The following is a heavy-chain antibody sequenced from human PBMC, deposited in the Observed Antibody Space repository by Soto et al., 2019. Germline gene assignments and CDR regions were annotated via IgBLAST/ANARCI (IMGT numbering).Heavy chain of an antibody. CDR1: GGTFSSYA. D-gene: IGHD1-1*01. CDR3: ARSQVRYDWNAGEGRWVYNWFDP. Sequence: VQLVQSGAEVKKPGSSVKVSCKASGGTFSSYAISWVRRAPGQGLEWMGGIIPIFGTANYAQKFQGRVTITADESTSTAYMQLSSLRSEDTAVHYCARSQVRYDWNAGEGRWVYNWFDPWGQGTLVTLSS. J-gene: IGHJ5*02. V-gene: IGHV1-69*01. CDR2: IIPIFGTA.